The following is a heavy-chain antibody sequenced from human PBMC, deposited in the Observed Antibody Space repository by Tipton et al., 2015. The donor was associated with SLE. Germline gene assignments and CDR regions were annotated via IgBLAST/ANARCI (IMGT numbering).Heavy chain of an antibody. J-gene: IGHJ5*02. V-gene: IGHV5-51*03. CDR2: IYPGDSDT. Sequence: QSGAEVKKPGESLKISCKVSGYSFTSYWIGWVRQLPGRGLEWMGIIYPGDSDTRYSPSFQGQVTISADTSITTAYLQWSSLKASDTAMYYGARASGAAAGYNWFDPWGQGTLVTVSS. CDR3: ARASGAAAGYNWFDP. CDR1: GYSFTSYW. D-gene: IGHD6-13*01.